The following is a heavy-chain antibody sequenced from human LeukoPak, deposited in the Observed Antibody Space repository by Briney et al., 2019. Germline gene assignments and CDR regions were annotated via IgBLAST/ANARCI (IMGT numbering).Heavy chain of an antibody. Sequence: GGSLRLSCAASGFTFSTYWMHWVRQAPGEGLVWVSRISGDGSTTNYADSVKGRFTISRDNAKDTLYLQMNSLRAEDTAVYYCTRRVDTTRWYDPWGQGTLVTVSS. V-gene: IGHV3-74*01. CDR2: ISGDGSTT. CDR1: GFTFSTYW. J-gene: IGHJ5*02. CDR3: TRRVDTTRWYDP. D-gene: IGHD2-15*01.